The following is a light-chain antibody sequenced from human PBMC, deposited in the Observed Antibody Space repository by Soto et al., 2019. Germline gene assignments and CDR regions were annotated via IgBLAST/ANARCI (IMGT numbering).Light chain of an antibody. CDR1: QSISRY. V-gene: IGKV1-39*01. J-gene: IGKJ3*01. Sequence: DIQMTQSPSSLSASVGDRVTITCRASQSISRYLNWYQQKLGKAPKLLISTASTLDSGVPSRFSGSGSGTDFTLTITSLQPEDFATYYCQESYSAPFTFGPGTKVDVK. CDR3: QESYSAPFT. CDR2: TAS.